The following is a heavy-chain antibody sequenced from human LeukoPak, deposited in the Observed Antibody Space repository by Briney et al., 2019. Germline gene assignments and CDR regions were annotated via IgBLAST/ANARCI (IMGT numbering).Heavy chain of an antibody. Sequence: PSGTPSLTCAVYGCSFSGYYWSWIRQPPGKGLEWMGEINHNGSTKYNPSLKSRVTISVDTSKKQFSLKLSSVTAADTAVYYCARAPPAPFLIAVAGRDYYYGMDVWGQGTTVTVSS. D-gene: IGHD6-19*01. J-gene: IGHJ6*02. CDR2: INHNGST. CDR3: ARAPPAPFLIAVAGRDYYYGMDV. V-gene: IGHV4-34*01. CDR1: GCSFSGYY.